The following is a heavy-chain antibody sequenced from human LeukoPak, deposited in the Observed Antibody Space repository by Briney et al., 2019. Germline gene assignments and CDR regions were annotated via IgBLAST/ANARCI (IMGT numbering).Heavy chain of an antibody. D-gene: IGHD3-10*01. Sequence: GGSLRLSCAASGFTFSSYAMSWVRQAPGKGLEWVSAISGSRGSTYYADSVKGRFTISRDNSKNTLYLQMNSLRAEDTAVYYCAKDLREDYYGSGSHVSAPFDYWGQGTLVTVSS. CDR3: AKDLREDYYGSGSHVSAPFDY. J-gene: IGHJ4*02. V-gene: IGHV3-23*01. CDR1: GFTFSSYA. CDR2: ISGSRGST.